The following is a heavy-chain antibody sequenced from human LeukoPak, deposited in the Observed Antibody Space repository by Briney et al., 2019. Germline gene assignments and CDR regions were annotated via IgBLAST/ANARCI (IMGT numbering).Heavy chain of an antibody. V-gene: IGHV3-33*01. CDR3: ARPVYYYDSSGYYYEGYYFDY. J-gene: IGHJ4*02. CDR2: IWYDGSNK. D-gene: IGHD3-22*01. Sequence: GGSLRLSCAASGFTFSSYGMHWVRQAPGKGLEWVAVIWYDGSNKYYADSVKGRFTISRDNAKNSLYLQMNSLRAEDTAVYYCARPVYYYDSSGYYYEGYYFDYWGQGTLVTVSS. CDR1: GFTFSSYG.